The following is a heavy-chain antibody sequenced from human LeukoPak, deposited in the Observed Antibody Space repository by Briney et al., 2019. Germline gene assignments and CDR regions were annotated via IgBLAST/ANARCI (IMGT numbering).Heavy chain of an antibody. CDR2: ISGSGGST. Sequence: PGGSPRLSCAASGFTFSSYAMSWVRQAPGKGLEWVSGISGSGGSTDYADSVKGRFTISRDNARNSLYLQMNSLRAEDTAMYYCARDAGNSGYGCDLWGQGTLVTVSS. J-gene: IGHJ5*02. V-gene: IGHV3-23*01. D-gene: IGHD5-12*01. CDR1: GFTFSSYA. CDR3: ARDAGNSGYGCDL.